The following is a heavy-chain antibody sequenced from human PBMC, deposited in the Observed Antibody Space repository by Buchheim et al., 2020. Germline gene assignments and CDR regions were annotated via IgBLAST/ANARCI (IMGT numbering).Heavy chain of an antibody. CDR1: GGTFSSYT. V-gene: IGHV1-69*02. J-gene: IGHJ6*02. CDR3: ARIATQLWFMDV. D-gene: IGHD5-18*01. Sequence: QVQLVQSGAEVKKPGSSVKVSCKASGGTFSSYTISWVRQAPGQGLEWMGRIIPILGIANYAQKFKGRVTITADKSTSTAYMELSSLGSEDTAVYYCARIATQLWFMDVWGQGTT. CDR2: IIPILGIA.